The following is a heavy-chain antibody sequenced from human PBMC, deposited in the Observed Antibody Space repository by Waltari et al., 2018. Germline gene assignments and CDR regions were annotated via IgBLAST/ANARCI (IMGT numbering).Heavy chain of an antibody. CDR3: ARWEGGSSGFDY. D-gene: IGHD2-15*01. CDR2: IYHSGST. V-gene: IGHV4-38-2*01. Sequence: QVQLQESGPGLVKPSETLSLTCAVSGYSISSGYYWGWIRQPPGKGLEWIGSIYHSGSTYYNPALKSRVTISVDTSKNQFSLKLSSVTAADTAVYYCARWEGGSSGFDYWGQGTLVTVSS. J-gene: IGHJ4*02. CDR1: GYSISSGYY.